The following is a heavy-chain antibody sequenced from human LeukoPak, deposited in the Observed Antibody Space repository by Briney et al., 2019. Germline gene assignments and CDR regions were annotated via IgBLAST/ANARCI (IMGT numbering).Heavy chain of an antibody. Sequence: PWETLSLTCTVSGGSISSGGYYLSWIRQPPGKGLEWVGYISDSGNTYSNPSLNSPATISLDRSTNLSSLKPTSVTPAATAAYYCAREVRAWHSFDPWGQGPLVPVSS. J-gene: IGHJ5*02. CDR1: GGSISSGGYY. CDR3: AREVRAWHSFDP. D-gene: IGHD2-21*01. V-gene: IGHV4-30-2*01. CDR2: ISDSGNT.